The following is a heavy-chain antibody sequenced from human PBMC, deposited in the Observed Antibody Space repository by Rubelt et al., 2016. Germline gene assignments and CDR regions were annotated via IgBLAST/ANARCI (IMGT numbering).Heavy chain of an antibody. J-gene: IGHJ6*02. CDR2: ISDEGSST. Sequence: LRLSCAVSGFTFSNYAMHWVRQAPGKGLEWVALISDEGSSTYYGNSVKGRFTISRDKSKNTLYLQMSSLRAEDTAVYYCGRDMNVWGQGTTVTVSS. CDR1: GFTFSNYA. CDR3: GRDMNV. V-gene: IGHV3-30*04.